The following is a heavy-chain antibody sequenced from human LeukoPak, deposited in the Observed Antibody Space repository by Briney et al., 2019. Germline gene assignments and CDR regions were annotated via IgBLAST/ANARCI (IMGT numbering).Heavy chain of an antibody. CDR2: IWSDGSNK. D-gene: IGHD6-13*01. V-gene: IGHV3-33*01. J-gene: IGHJ4*02. CDR3: ASAAGAYDN. CDR1: GLSFSDYG. Sequence: GGSLRLSCAASGLSFSDYGMHWVRQAPGKGLEWVAVIWSDGSNKYYADSVKGRFTISRDNSRETVDLQMNSLRVEDTAVYYCASAAGAYDNWGQGTLVTASS.